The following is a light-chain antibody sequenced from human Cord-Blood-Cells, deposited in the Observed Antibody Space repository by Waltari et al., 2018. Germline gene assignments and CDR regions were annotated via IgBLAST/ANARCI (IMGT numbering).Light chain of an antibody. V-gene: IGKV1-39*01. CDR3: QQSYSTPYT. CDR1: QSISSY. J-gene: IGKJ2*01. Sequence: DIQMTQSPSSLSASVGDRVTITCRASQSISSYLNWYQKKPGKAPKLLNYAASSLQSGVPSRCSGRCSGTDFTLTISSLQPEDFATYYCQQSYSTPYTFGQGTKLEIK. CDR2: AAS.